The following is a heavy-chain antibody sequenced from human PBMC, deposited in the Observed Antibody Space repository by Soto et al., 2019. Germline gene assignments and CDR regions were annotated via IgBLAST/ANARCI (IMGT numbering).Heavy chain of an antibody. V-gene: IGHV3-21*01. Sequence: EVQLVESGGGLVKPGGSLRLSCAASGFTFSSYSMNWVRQAPGKGLEWVSSISSSSSYIYYADSVKGRFTISRDNAKTSLYLQMNSLRAEDTAVYYCARVYCGGDCYHFDYWGQGTLVTVSS. CDR1: GFTFSSYS. CDR2: ISSSSSYI. J-gene: IGHJ4*02. D-gene: IGHD2-21*02. CDR3: ARVYCGGDCYHFDY.